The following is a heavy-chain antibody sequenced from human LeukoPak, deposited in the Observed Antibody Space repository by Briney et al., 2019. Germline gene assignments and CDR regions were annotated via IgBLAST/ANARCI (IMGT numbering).Heavy chain of an antibody. CDR2: INQAGSGT. D-gene: IGHD2-21*01. V-gene: IGHV3-7*01. J-gene: IGHJ4*02. CDR3: ARDATRGGDFDY. CDR1: GFTFSSYG. Sequence: GRSLRLSCAASGFTFSSYGMHWVRQAPGKGLEWVAHINQAGSGTYYVDSVKGRFTISRDNAHNSLYLQMNSLRAEDTAVYYCARDATRGGDFDYWAQGTLVTVSS.